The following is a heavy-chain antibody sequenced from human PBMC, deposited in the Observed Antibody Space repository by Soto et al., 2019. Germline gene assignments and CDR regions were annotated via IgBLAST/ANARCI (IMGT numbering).Heavy chain of an antibody. D-gene: IGHD1-26*01. CDR3: ARDGGRHSGGIDY. J-gene: IGHJ4*02. CDR1: GGTFSSYS. Sequence: QVQLVQSGAEVKKPGSSVKVSCKASGGTFSSYSINWVLQAPGQGLEWMGEIIPIFGTANYAQKFQGRVTSTADESTSTAYMELSSLRSEDTAVYYCARDGGRHSGGIDYWGQGTLVTVSS. V-gene: IGHV1-69*01. CDR2: IIPIFGTA.